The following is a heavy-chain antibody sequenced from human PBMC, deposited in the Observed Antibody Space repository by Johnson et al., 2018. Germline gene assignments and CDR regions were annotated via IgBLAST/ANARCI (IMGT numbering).Heavy chain of an antibody. CDR2: ICYSGTT. Sequence: QVQLQESGPGLVKPSETLSLSCNVSGASISSYCWSWIRQPPGKGLEWIGYICYSGTTHYSPSLKSRVTVSVDTSKNQFFLKLSTVTAADTAVYYCAIESFSMRTGNDGFDLWGQGTKVNVSS. CDR3: AIESFSMRTGNDGFDL. V-gene: IGHV4-59*01. D-gene: IGHD2/OR15-2a*01. J-gene: IGHJ3*01. CDR1: GASISSYC.